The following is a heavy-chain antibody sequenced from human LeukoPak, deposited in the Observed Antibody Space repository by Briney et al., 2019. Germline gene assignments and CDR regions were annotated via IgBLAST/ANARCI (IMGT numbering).Heavy chain of an antibody. D-gene: IGHD1-26*01. CDR1: GFTFSTYA. Sequence: GGSLRLSCAASGFTFSTYAMSWVRQAPGKGLEWVSHFGGSGGTIYYADSVKGRFTISRDNSKNTLYLQMNSLSAEDTAVYYCAKDYSGSYTNFDYWGQGTLVTVSS. CDR3: AKDYSGSYTNFDY. J-gene: IGHJ4*02. V-gene: IGHV3-23*01. CDR2: FGGSGGTI.